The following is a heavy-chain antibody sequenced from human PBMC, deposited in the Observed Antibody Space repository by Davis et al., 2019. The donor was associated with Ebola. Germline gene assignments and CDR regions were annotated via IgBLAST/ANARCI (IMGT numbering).Heavy chain of an antibody. CDR2: IYYSGST. D-gene: IGHD3-16*01. Sequence: PSETLSLTCTVSGGSISSYYWSWIRQPPGKGLEWIGYIYYSGSTNYNPSLKSRVTISVDTSKNQFSLKLSSVTAADTAVYYCARDYDDYYYGMDVWSQGTTVTVSS. V-gene: IGHV4-59*01. CDR1: GGSISSYY. J-gene: IGHJ6*02. CDR3: ARDYDDYYYGMDV.